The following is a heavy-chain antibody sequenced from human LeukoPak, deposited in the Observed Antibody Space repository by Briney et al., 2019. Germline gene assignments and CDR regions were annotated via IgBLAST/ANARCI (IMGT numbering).Heavy chain of an antibody. J-gene: IGHJ6*03. CDR2: IKPDGSGP. V-gene: IGHV3-7*01. Sequence: SGGSLRLSCEASGFSFSSYWMTWVRQAPGKGLEWVANIKPDGSGPYYVDSVRGRFTISRDNTKNSLYLHMSSLRVEDTAVYYCAGPYMDVWGEGTTVTVSS. CDR3: AGPYMDV. CDR1: GFSFSSYW.